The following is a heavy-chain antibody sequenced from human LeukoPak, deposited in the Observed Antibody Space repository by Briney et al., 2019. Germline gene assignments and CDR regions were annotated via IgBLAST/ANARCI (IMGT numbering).Heavy chain of an antibody. J-gene: IGHJ4*02. CDR3: ARGASITIFGVVKY. V-gene: IGHV1-2*02. CDR2: INPNSGGT. D-gene: IGHD3-3*01. Sequence: ASVNVSCKASGYTFTGYYMHWVRQAPGQGLEWMGWINPNSGGTNYAQKFQGRVTMTRDTSISTAYMELSRLRSDDTAVYYCARGASITIFGVVKYWGQGTLVTVSS. CDR1: GYTFTGYY.